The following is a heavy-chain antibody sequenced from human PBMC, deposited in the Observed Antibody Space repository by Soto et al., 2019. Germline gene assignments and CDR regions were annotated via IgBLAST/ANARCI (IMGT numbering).Heavy chain of an antibody. CDR2: TFYRSLWFY. Sequence: PSQTLSLTGAISGGSVSTEIDAWNWLRQSPSRGLEWLGRTFYRSLWFYEYATSMTGRIIIKPDTSKNQFSLQMDSVTPEDTAVYYCARGRYNAFDFWDQGTLVTVSS. CDR3: ARGRYNAFDF. V-gene: IGHV6-1*01. D-gene: IGHD1-20*01. J-gene: IGHJ4*03. CDR1: GGSVSTEIDA.